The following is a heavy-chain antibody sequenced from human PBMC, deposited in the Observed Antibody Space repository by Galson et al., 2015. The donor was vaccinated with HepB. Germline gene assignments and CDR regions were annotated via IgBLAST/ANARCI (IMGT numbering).Heavy chain of an antibody. Sequence: SVKVSCKASGYTFTSYALSWVRQAPGQGLEWMGRISGYNDNTNYAQKFQGRVTMTTDTSTSAAYMELRSLRSDDTAVYYCARNTSDKGAFDVWGQGTLVTVSS. CDR2: ISGYNDNT. J-gene: IGHJ3*01. V-gene: IGHV1-18*01. D-gene: IGHD1/OR15-1a*01. CDR1: GYTFTSYA. CDR3: ARNTSDKGAFDV.